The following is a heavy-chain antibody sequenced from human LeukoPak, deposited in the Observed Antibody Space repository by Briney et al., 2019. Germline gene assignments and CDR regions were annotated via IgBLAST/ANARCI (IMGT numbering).Heavy chain of an antibody. Sequence: GGSLRLSCAASGFTFSSYAMHWVRQAPGKGLEYVSAISSNGGSTYYANSVKGRFTISRDNSKNTLYLQMGSLRAEDMAVYYCARRLMGATGYYFDYWGQGTLVTVSS. CDR3: ARRLMGATGYYFDY. V-gene: IGHV3-64*01. J-gene: IGHJ4*02. D-gene: IGHD1-26*01. CDR1: GFTFSSYA. CDR2: ISSNGGST.